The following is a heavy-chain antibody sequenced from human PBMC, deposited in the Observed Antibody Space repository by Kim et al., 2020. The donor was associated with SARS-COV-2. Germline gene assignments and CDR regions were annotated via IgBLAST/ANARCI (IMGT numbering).Heavy chain of an antibody. V-gene: IGHV3-20*04. CDR1: GFTFDDYG. CDR3: ARDGVRLGELSLDFDY. CDR2: INWNGGST. J-gene: IGHJ4*02. D-gene: IGHD3-16*02. Sequence: GGSLRLSCAASGFTFDDYGMSWVRQAPGKGLEWVSGINWNGGSTGYADSVKGRFTISRDNAKNSLYLQMNSLRAEDTALYYCARDGVRLGELSLDFDYWGQGTLVTVSS.